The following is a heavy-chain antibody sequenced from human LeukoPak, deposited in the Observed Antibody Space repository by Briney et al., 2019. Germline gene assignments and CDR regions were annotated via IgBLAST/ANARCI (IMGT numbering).Heavy chain of an antibody. D-gene: IGHD3-22*01. CDR1: GFTFSSYW. CDR2: IKQDGSEK. V-gene: IGHV3-7*01. CDR3: ARDPDYYDSSGYPHDY. J-gene: IGHJ4*02. Sequence: GGSLRLSCAASGFTFSSYWMSWVRQAPGKGLEWVANIKQDGSEKYYVDSVKGRFTISRDNAKNSLYLQMNSLRAEDTAVYYCARDPDYYDSSGYPHDYWGQGTLVTVSS.